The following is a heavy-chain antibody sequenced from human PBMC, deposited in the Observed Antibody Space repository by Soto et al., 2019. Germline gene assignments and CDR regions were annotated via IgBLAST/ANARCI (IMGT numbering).Heavy chain of an antibody. J-gene: IGHJ6*02. CDR2: INAGNGNT. V-gene: IGHV1-3*01. CDR1: GYTFTSYA. D-gene: IGHD3-10*01. CDR3: ARDRGITMVRGVIVGMDV. Sequence: ASVKVSCKASGYTFTSYAMHWVRQAPGQRLEWMGWINAGNGNTKYSQKFQGRVTITRDTSASTAYMELSSLRSEDTAVYYCARDRGITMVRGVIVGMDVWGQGTTVTVSS.